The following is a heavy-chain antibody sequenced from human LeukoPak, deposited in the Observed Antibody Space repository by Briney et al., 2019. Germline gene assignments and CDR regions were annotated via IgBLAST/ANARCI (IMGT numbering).Heavy chain of an antibody. V-gene: IGHV3-9*01. CDR3: ARVGIYGDYGRYFDY. Sequence: GGSLRLSCAASGFTFDDYAMHWVRQAPGKGLEWVSGISWNSGSIGYADSVKGRFTISRDNAKNSLYLQMNSLRAEDTALYYCARVGIYGDYGRYFDYWGQGTLVTVSS. J-gene: IGHJ4*02. CDR2: ISWNSGSI. D-gene: IGHD4-17*01. CDR1: GFTFDDYA.